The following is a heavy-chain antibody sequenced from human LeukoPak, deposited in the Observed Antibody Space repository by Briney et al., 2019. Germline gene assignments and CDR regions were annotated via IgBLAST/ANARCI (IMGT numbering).Heavy chain of an antibody. V-gene: IGHV3-7*01. D-gene: IGHD1-14*01. CDR2: INQGGSDK. Sequence: GGSLRLSCAASGFTFSGHWMSWVRQAPGKGLEWVANINQGGSDKYYVDSVKGRFTISRDNANNLLYLQMNSLRGEDTAVYYCTRDRSRAENDWGQGTLVTVSS. J-gene: IGHJ4*02. CDR1: GFTFSGHW. CDR3: TRDRSRAEND.